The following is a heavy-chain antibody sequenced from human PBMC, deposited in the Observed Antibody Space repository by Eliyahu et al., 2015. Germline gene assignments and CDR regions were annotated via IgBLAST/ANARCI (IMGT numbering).Heavy chain of an antibody. D-gene: IGHD4-17*01. Sequence: EVQLVESGGGLVKPGGSLRLSCAXSGFTFXTAWMSWVRQAPGKGLEWVGRIKSKTDGGTTDYAAPVKGRFTISRDDSKNTLYLQMNSLKTEDTAVYYCTTESHTYGDYLFDYWGQGTLVTVSS. CDR3: TTESHTYGDYLFDY. V-gene: IGHV3-15*01. CDR1: GFTFXTAW. J-gene: IGHJ4*02. CDR2: IKSKTDGGTT.